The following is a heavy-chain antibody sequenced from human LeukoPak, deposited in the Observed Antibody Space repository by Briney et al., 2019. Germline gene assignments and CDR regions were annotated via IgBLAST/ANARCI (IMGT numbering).Heavy chain of an antibody. J-gene: IGHJ4*02. CDR1: GGSISSGSYY. D-gene: IGHD1-1*01. CDR2: IFTSGST. CDR3: ASQLGYFDY. Sequence: PSQTLSLTCTVSGGSISSGSYYWSWIRQPAGKGLEWIGRIFTSGSTNYNPSLKSRVTVSLDTSKNQFSLKLSSVTAADMAVYYCASQLGYFDYWGQGTLVTVSS. V-gene: IGHV4-61*02.